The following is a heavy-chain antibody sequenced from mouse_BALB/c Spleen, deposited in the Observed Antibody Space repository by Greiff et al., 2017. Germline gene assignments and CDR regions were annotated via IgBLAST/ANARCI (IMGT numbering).Heavy chain of an antibody. CDR3: ARRNYGYTWFAY. J-gene: IGHJ3*01. CDR2: IFPGSGNT. CDR1: GYSFTSYY. D-gene: IGHD2-2*01. Sequence: VQLQQSGPELVKPGASVKISRKASGYSFTSYYIHWVKQRPGQGLEWIGWIFPGSGNTKYNEKFKGKATLTADTSSSTAYMQLSSLTSEDSAVYFCARRNYGYTWFAYWGQGTLVTVSA. V-gene: IGHV1-66*01.